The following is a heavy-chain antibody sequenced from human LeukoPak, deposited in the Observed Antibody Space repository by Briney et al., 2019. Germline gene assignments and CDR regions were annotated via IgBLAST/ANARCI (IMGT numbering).Heavy chain of an antibody. CDR3: ARHSRYGLYYFDY. D-gene: IGHD5-18*01. CDR1: GGSISSSSYY. J-gene: IGHJ4*02. CDR2: LFYSGST. Sequence: SETLSLTCTVSGGSISSSSYYWGWIRQPPGKGLEWIVSLFYSGSTYYDPSLKSRVTISVDTSKNQFSLKVTSVAAADTAVYYCARHSRYGLYYFDYWGQGTLVTVSS. V-gene: IGHV4-39*01.